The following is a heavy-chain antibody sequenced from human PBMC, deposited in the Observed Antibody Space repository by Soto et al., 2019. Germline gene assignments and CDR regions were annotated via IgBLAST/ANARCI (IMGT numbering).Heavy chain of an antibody. CDR3: AHRRGDGYINGWFDP. V-gene: IGHV2-5*02. Sequence: QITLKESGPTLVKPTQTLTLTCTFSGFSLSTSGVGVGWIRQPPGKALEWLALIYWDDDNRYSPSLKSRLTITKDTSKNQVVLTMTNMDPVDTATYYCAHRRGDGYINGWFDPWGQGTLVTVSS. CDR1: GFSLSTSGVG. J-gene: IGHJ5*02. D-gene: IGHD2-21*01. CDR2: IYWDDDN.